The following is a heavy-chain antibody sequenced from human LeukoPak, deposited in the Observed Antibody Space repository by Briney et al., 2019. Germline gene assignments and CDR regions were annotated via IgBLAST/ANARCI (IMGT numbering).Heavy chain of an antibody. V-gene: IGHV4-30-4*01. Sequence: SETLSLTCTVSGGSISSGDYYWGWVRQPPGKGLEWIGYIYYSGSTYYNPSLKSRVTISVDTSKNQFSLKLSSVTAADTAVYYCARVVGRLREAFDIWGQGTMVTVSS. CDR3: ARVVGRLREAFDI. D-gene: IGHD5-12*01. J-gene: IGHJ3*02. CDR2: IYYSGST. CDR1: GGSISSGDYY.